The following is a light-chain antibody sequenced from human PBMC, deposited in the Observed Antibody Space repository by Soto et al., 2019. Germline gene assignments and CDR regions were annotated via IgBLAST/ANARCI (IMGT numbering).Light chain of an antibody. V-gene: IGKV3-11*01. CDR3: QQRSNWLT. CDR1: QSISRY. CDR2: DAS. J-gene: IGKJ5*01. Sequence: EIGLTQSRATLSLSPGERATLSCRASQSISRYLGWYQHKPGQATRLLSYDASNRATGIPDRISGSGSGTDFTLTISRLEPEGFASYYCQQRSNWLTLGQGTRLEI.